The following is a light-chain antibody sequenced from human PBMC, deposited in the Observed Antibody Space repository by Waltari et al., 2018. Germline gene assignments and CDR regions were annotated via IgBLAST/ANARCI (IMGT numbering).Light chain of an antibody. CDR1: TRDVGSHNF. V-gene: IGLV2-14*03. CDR2: SVN. J-gene: IGLJ2*01. CDR3: SSYTSSSTLV. Sequence: QSALTQPASVSGSPGQSVTISCVGSTRDVGSHNFASWYQQHPGEVPTLRISSVNNRPSGVSNRFSASKSGNTASLTISGLQPEDDSYYYCSSYTSSSTLVFGGGTKLTVL.